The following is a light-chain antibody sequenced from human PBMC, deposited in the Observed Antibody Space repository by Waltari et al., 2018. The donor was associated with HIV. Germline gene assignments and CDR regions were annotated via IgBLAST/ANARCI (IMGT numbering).Light chain of an antibody. Sequence: IQLTQSPFSLSAYIGDSVTITCRPSHNISGFVNWYQQKPGKSPKLLVFATSSFQSGVPSRFKGSASGMDFGHTINVVHPEDFATYYCRQCFIGLTFGPGTNVD. J-gene: IGKJ3*01. CDR2: ATS. CDR3: RQCFIGLT. V-gene: IGKV1-39*01. CDR1: HNISGF.